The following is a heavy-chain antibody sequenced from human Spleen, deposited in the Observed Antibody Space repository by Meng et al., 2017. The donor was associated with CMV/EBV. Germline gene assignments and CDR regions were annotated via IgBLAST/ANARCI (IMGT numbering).Heavy chain of an antibody. V-gene: IGHV4-59*01. CDR3: ARDDHDFSSGSGFDS. CDR1: GGSIKPYY. Sequence: SETLSLTCSVSGGSIKPYYWSWIRQPPGKGPEWIGYIFYSGSTNYNPSLKSRVTISLDTSVNQFSLNLNSVTAADTAVYYCARDDHDFSSGSGFDSWGQGILVTVSS. J-gene: IGHJ4*02. D-gene: IGHD3-3*01. CDR2: IFYSGST.